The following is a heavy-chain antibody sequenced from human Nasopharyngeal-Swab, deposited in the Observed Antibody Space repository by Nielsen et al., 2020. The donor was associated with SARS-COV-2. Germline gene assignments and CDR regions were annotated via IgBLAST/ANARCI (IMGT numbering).Heavy chain of an antibody. Sequence: GESLKISCAASGFTFSDHYMHWVRQAPGKGLEWVAVIWYDGTNKFYADSVKGRFTISRDNSKNTLYLQMNSLRAEDTAMYYCHLSSGYDGYINYWGQGTLVTVSS. V-gene: IGHV3-33*08. CDR1: GFTFSDHY. J-gene: IGHJ4*02. D-gene: IGHD3-22*01. CDR2: IWYDGTNK. CDR3: HLSSGYDGYINY.